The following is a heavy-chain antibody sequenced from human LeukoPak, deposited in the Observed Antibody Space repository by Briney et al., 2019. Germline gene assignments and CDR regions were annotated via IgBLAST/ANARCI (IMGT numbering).Heavy chain of an antibody. J-gene: IGHJ4*02. CDR1: GFTFSSYG. CDR2: ISYGGSDK. CDR3: AKADAPYCSGGSCYLDY. V-gene: IGHV3-30*18. Sequence: PGRSLRLSCAASGFTFSSYGMHWVRQTPGKGLEWVAIISYGGSDKYYADSVKGRFTISRDNSKNTLYLQMNSLRAEDTAVYYCAKADAPYCSGGSCYLDYWGQGTLVTVSS. D-gene: IGHD2-15*01.